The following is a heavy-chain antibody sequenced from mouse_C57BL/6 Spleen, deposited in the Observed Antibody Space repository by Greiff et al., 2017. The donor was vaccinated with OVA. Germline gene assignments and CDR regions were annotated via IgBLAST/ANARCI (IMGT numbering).Heavy chain of an antibody. CDR2: IDPSSGGT. Sequence: QVQLQQPGAELVKPGASVKLSCKASGYTFTSYWMHWVKQRPGRGLEWIGRIDPSSGGTKYNEKFKSKATLTVDKPSSPAYMQLSSLTSEDSAVYYCARPGTTVVGDWYFDVWGTGTTVTVSS. D-gene: IGHD1-1*01. CDR3: ARPGTTVVGDWYFDV. J-gene: IGHJ1*03. V-gene: IGHV1-72*01. CDR1: GYTFTSYW.